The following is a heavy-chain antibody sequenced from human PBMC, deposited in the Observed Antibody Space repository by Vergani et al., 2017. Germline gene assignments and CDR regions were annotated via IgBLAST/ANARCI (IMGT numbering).Heavy chain of an antibody. Sequence: EVQLVESGGGLVQPGGSLKLSCAASGFTFSGSAMHWVRQASGKGLEWVGRIRSKANSYATAYAASVKGRFTISRDDSKNTAYLQMNSLKTEDTAVYYCTRVGSGSLFVDYWGQGTLVTVSS. CDR2: IRSKANSYAT. CDR3: TRVGSGSLFVDY. D-gene: IGHD3-3*01. V-gene: IGHV3-73*01. CDR1: GFTFSGSA. J-gene: IGHJ4*02.